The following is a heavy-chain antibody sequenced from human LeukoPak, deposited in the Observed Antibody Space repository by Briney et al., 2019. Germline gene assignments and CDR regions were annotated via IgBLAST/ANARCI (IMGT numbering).Heavy chain of an antibody. CDR1: GFTFSSYA. D-gene: IGHD6-19*01. J-gene: IGHJ4*02. Sequence: RGSLRLSCAASGFTFSSYAMSWVRQAPGKGLEWVSAISGSGGSTYYADSVKGRFTISRDNSKNTLYLQMNSLRAEDTAVYYCAKDPETYSSGWYVGYWGQGTLVTVSS. CDR2: ISGSGGST. CDR3: AKDPETYSSGWYVGY. V-gene: IGHV3-23*01.